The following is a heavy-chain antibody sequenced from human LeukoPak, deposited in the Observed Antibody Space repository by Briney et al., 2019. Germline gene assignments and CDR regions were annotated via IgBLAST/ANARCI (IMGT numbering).Heavy chain of an antibody. J-gene: IGHJ3*02. V-gene: IGHV3-33*06. CDR2: VWYDATKK. CDR1: GFTLSNFA. Sequence: GGSLRLSCAARGFTLSNFAMHWVRQAPGKGLEWVAIVWYDATKKYYVDSVDGRFTISRDNSKNTLYLQMDSLRAEDTAVYYCAKEPQPWLGAFDIRGQGTMVTVSS. CDR3: AKEPQPWLGAFDI. D-gene: IGHD5-18*01.